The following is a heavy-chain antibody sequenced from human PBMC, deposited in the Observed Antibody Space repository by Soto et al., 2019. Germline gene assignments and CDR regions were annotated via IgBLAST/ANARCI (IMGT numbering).Heavy chain of an antibody. Sequence: ASVKVSCKASGYTFTSYDINWVRQATGQGLEWMGWMNPNSGNTGYAQKFQGRVTMTRNTSISTAYMELSSLRSEDTAVYYCAREYGYYGSGSYYNVPNWFDPWGQGTLVTVSS. V-gene: IGHV1-8*01. D-gene: IGHD3-10*01. CDR1: GYTFTSYD. CDR3: AREYGYYGSGSYYNVPNWFDP. CDR2: MNPNSGNT. J-gene: IGHJ5*02.